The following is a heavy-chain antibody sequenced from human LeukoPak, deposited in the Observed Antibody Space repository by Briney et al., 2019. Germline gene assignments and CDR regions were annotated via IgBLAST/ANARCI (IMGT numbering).Heavy chain of an antibody. J-gene: IGHJ4*02. Sequence: GGSLRLSCAASGFTFSSYSMNWVRQAPGKGLEWVSYISSSSSTIYYADSVKGRFTISRDNAKNSLYLQMNSLRAEDTAVYYCARDGSGYSYGWRGYFDYWGQGTLVTVSS. V-gene: IGHV3-48*01. CDR1: GFTFSSYS. D-gene: IGHD5-18*01. CDR2: ISSSSSTI. CDR3: ARDGSGYSYGWRGYFDY.